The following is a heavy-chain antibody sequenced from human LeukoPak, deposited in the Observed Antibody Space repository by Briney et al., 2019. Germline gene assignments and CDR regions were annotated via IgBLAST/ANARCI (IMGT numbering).Heavy chain of an antibody. CDR1: GGSISSSNYY. Sequence: KPSETLSLTCTVSGGSISSSNYYWGWIRQPPGKGLEWIGSIYYSGTTYYNPSLKSRVTISVDTSKNQFSLKLSSVTAADTAVYYCAKSNGSGIKGMDVWGQGTTVTVSS. D-gene: IGHD3-10*01. CDR3: AKSNGSGIKGMDV. CDR2: IYYSGTT. J-gene: IGHJ6*02. V-gene: IGHV4-39*07.